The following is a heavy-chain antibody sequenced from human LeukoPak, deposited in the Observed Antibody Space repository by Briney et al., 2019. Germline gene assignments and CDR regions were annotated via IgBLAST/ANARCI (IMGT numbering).Heavy chain of an antibody. CDR2: IRHDGSDK. J-gene: IGHJ4*02. CDR3: ANDFNWATDF. CDR1: GLTFSSSS. D-gene: IGHD1-1*01. Sequence: PGGSLRLSCAASGLTFSSSSFHWVRQAPGKGLEWVAFIRHDGSDKYYADSVKGRFISSRDNSKNTAYLQMNSLRIEDSALYSCANDFNWATDFWGQGTLVTVSS. V-gene: IGHV3-30*02.